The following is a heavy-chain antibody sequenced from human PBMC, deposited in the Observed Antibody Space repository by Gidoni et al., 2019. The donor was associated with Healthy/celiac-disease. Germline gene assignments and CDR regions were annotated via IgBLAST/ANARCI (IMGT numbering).Heavy chain of an antibody. V-gene: IGHV1-46*01. CDR3: ARVYYYYGSGSYSPSFDY. CDR2: INPSGGST. Sequence: QVQLVQSGAEVKKPGASVKVSCKASGYTFTSYYMHWVRQAPGQGLEWMGIINPSGGSTSYAQKFQGRVTMTRDTSTSTVYMELSSLRSEDTAVYYCARVYYYYGSGSYSPSFDYWGQGTLVTVSS. J-gene: IGHJ4*02. D-gene: IGHD3-10*01. CDR1: GYTFTSYY.